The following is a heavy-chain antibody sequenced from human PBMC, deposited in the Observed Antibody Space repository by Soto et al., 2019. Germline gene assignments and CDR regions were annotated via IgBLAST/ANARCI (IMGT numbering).Heavy chain of an antibody. V-gene: IGHV3-48*02. CDR2: ISSASTTI. Sequence: EVQLVESGGGLVQPGGSLRLSCAASGFTFSTYSMNWVRQAPGKGLEWLSYISSASTTIYYPHSVKGRFTVSRDNARNSLYLQMNSLSDEDTAVYYCARDPYRSGSYHYYFDFWGQGTLVIVSS. CDR1: GFTFSTYS. CDR3: ARDPYRSGSYHYYFDF. J-gene: IGHJ4*02. D-gene: IGHD1-26*01.